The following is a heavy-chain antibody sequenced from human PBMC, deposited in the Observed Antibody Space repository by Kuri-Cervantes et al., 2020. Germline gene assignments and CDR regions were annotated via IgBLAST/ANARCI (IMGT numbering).Heavy chain of an antibody. CDR2: VNPNSGHT. Sequence: ASVKVSCKASGYTFKSYDINWVRQATGQGLEWMGYVNPNSGHTGYAQKFQGRITMTSGTSISTAYMELSSLKSDDTAVYYCARVPRESGDRWGQGTLVTVSS. D-gene: IGHD3-10*01. CDR1: GYTFKSYD. V-gene: IGHV1-8*01. CDR3: ARVPRESGDR. J-gene: IGHJ1*01.